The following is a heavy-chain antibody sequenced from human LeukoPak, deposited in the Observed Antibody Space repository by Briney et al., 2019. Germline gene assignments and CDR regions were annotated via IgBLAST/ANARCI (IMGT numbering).Heavy chain of an antibody. Sequence: NASGTLSLTCTVSGGSISSTSYYWGWIRQPPGKGLEWIGSIYHSGSTYYNPSLKSRVTISLNASKNRFSLRLSSVTAADTAVYYCARQTGSPVTGEVWVKGKYFDYWGQGTLVTVSS. D-gene: IGHD7-27*01. CDR2: IYHSGST. CDR3: ARQTGSPVTGEVWVKGKYFDY. CDR1: GGSISSTSYY. V-gene: IGHV4-39*01. J-gene: IGHJ4*02.